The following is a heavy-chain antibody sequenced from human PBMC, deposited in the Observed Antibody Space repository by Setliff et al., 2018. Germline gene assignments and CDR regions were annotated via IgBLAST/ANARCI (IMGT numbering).Heavy chain of an antibody. V-gene: IGHV1-2*02. CDR2: ISPNSGNT. J-gene: IGHJ4*02. Sequence: GASVKVSCKASAYIFTNHYIHWIRQAPGQGLEWMGWISPNSGNTMYAQKFQTRVTMTRDTSISTAYLDLTSLRSDDTAVYFCAKQGDLAFDYWGQGTQVTVSS. D-gene: IGHD3-16*01. CDR1: AYIFTNHY. CDR3: AKQGDLAFDY.